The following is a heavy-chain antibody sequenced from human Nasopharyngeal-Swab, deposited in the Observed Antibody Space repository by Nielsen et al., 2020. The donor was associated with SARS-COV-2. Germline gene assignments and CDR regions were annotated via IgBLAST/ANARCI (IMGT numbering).Heavy chain of an antibody. J-gene: IGHJ4*02. V-gene: IGHV1-46*01. D-gene: IGHD6-19*01. Sequence: ASVKVSCKASGYTFTNYYMHWVRQAPGQGLEWMGIISPSGDATGCAQQFQGRVAMTRDTSTSTVYMELSSLRSEDTAVYYCVRDQGAGVAVAGCLDYWGQGTLVTVSS. CDR3: VRDQGAGVAVAGCLDY. CDR2: ISPSGDAT. CDR1: GYTFTNYY.